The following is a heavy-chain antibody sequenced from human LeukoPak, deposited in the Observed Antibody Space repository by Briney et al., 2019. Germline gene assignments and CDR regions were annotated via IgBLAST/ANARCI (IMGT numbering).Heavy chain of an antibody. V-gene: IGHV3-15*01. CDR3: TSGWQLIDI. J-gene: IGHJ4*02. Sequence: PGGSLRLSCAASGFTFSDAWMSWVRQAPGKSLEWVGRIKSKTDGGTTDYAAPVKGKFTISRDDSKNTLYLQMSSLKTEDTAVYYCTSGWQLIDIWGQGTLVTVSS. CDR2: IKSKTDGGTT. D-gene: IGHD1-26*01. CDR1: GFTFSDAW.